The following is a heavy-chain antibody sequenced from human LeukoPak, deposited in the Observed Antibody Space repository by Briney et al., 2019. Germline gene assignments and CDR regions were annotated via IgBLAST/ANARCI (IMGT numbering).Heavy chain of an antibody. CDR3: ARFGPGIVGTAAGGWYAFDI. CDR1: GYTFTSYY. V-gene: IGHV1-46*01. CDR2: INPSGGST. Sequence: ASVKVSCKASGYTFTSYYMHWVRQAPGQGLEWMGIINPSGGSTSYAQKFQGRVTMTRDTSTSTVYMELSSLRSEDTAVYYCARFGPGIVGTAAGGWYAFDIWGQGTMVTVSS. D-gene: IGHD6-13*01. J-gene: IGHJ3*02.